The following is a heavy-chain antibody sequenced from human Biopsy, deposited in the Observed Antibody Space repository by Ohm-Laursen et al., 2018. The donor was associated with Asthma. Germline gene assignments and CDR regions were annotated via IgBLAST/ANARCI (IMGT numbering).Heavy chain of an antibody. J-gene: IGHJ4*02. D-gene: IGHD5/OR15-5a*01. V-gene: IGHV3-30*18. Sequence: SLRLSCAASGFMFRSFGMHWVRQAPGKGLEWVAVISYDGNHKFYEDSVKDRFTISRDNSKNTLYLQMNSLGTEDTAVYYCAKRRGYSVHDNDYWGQGTLVIVSS. CDR3: AKRRGYSVHDNDY. CDR1: GFMFRSFG. CDR2: ISYDGNHK.